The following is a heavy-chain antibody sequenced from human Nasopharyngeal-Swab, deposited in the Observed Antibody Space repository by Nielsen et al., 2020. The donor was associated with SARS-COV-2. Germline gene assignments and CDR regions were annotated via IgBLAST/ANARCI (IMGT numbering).Heavy chain of an antibody. D-gene: IGHD1-26*01. Sequence: SVKVSCQASGGTFISYAISWVGQAPGQGLEWMGGIIPIFGTANYAQKFQGRVTITADESTSTAYMELSSLRSEDTAVYYCARGHTTLRRPPGPDAFDIWGQGTMVTVSS. CDR2: IIPIFGTA. V-gene: IGHV1-69*13. CDR1: GGTFISYA. J-gene: IGHJ3*02. CDR3: ARGHTTLRRPPGPDAFDI.